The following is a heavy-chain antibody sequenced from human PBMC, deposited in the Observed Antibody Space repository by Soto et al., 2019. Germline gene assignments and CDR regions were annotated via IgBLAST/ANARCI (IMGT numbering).Heavy chain of an antibody. CDR2: IWYDGSNK. CDR3: ARDNLMVYAMTYYFDY. D-gene: IGHD2-8*01. Sequence: GGSLRLSCAASGFTFSSYGMHWVRQAPGKGLEWVAVIWYDGSNKYYADSVKGRFTISRDNSKNTLYLQMNSLRAEDTAVYYCARDNLMVYAMTYYFDYWGQGTLVTVSS. CDR1: GFTFSSYG. J-gene: IGHJ4*02. V-gene: IGHV3-33*01.